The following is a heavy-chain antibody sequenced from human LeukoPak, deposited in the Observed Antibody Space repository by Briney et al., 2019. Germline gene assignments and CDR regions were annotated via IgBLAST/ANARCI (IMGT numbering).Heavy chain of an antibody. CDR2: INHSGST. D-gene: IGHD4-17*01. Sequence: SETLSLTCAVYGGSFSGYYWSWIRQPPGKGLEWIGEINHSGSTNYNPSLKSRVTISVDTSKNQFSLTLSSVTAADTAVYYCARRGDYGDYFDYWGQGTLVTVSS. J-gene: IGHJ4*02. V-gene: IGHV4-34*01. CDR3: ARRGDYGDYFDY. CDR1: GGSFSGYY.